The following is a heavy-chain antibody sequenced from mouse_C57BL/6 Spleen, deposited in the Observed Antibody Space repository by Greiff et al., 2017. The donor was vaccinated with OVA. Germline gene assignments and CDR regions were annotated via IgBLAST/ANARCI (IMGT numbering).Heavy chain of an antibody. CDR1: GFSLTSYG. D-gene: IGHD1-1*01. J-gene: IGHJ1*03. CDR2: IWRGGST. V-gene: IGHV2-5*01. CDR3: AKNYYGSSYPYWYFDV. Sequence: VKLVESGPGLVQPSQSLSITCTVSGFSLTSYGVHWVRQSPGKGLEWLGVIWRGGSTDYNAAFMSRLSITKDNSKSQVFFKMNSLRADDTAIYYCAKNYYGSSYPYWYFDVWGTGTTVTVSS.